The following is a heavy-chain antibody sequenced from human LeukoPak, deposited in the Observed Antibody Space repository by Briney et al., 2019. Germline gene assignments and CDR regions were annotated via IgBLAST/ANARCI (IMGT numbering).Heavy chain of an antibody. CDR3: AREKYNGSPGNWFDP. V-gene: IGHV4-59*01. CDR2: IYYSGST. D-gene: IGHD3-10*01. J-gene: IGHJ5*02. Sequence: PSETLSLTCTVSGGSISSYYWSWIRQPPGKGLEWIGYIYYSGSTNYNPSLRGRVTISVDTSKNQFSLKLSSVTAADTAVYYCAREKYNGSPGNWFDPWGQGTLVTVSS. CDR1: GGSISSYY.